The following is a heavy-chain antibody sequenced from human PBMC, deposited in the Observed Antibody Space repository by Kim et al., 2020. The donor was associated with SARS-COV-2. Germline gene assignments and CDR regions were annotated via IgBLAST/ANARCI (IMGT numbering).Heavy chain of an antibody. V-gene: IGHV4-39*01. Sequence: SETLSLTCTVSGGSFSTSSYYWDWIRQPPGKGLEWIGGFYYTGTMYFNPSLKSRVTISVDTSKKQFSLKLTSVTAADTADYYCARRSRGDGAPGYWAQGT. D-gene: IGHD3-16*01. CDR1: GGSFSTSSYY. CDR2: FYYTGTM. CDR3: ARRSRGDGAPGY. J-gene: IGHJ4*02.